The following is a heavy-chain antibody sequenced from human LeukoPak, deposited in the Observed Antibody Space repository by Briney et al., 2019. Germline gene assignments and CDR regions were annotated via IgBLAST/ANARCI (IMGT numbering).Heavy chain of an antibody. CDR3: TRGLLPRYDY. Sequence: PGGSLRLSCAASGFTFSGSAMHWVRQASGKGLEWVGRIRSKANSYATAYAASVKGRFSISRDDSQTIFYLQMNSLITDDTAVYYCTRGLLPRYDYWGQGTLVTVSS. D-gene: IGHD3-9*01. J-gene: IGHJ4*02. CDR2: IRSKANSYAT. V-gene: IGHV3-73*01. CDR1: GFTFSGSA.